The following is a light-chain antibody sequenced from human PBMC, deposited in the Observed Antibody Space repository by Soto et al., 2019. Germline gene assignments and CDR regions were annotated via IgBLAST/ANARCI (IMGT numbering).Light chain of an antibody. CDR2: NNN. CDR1: NSNIGRNT. V-gene: IGLV1-44*01. J-gene: IGLJ1*01. CDR3: AAWDDSLNGFYV. Sequence: SVLTQPPLGSGTTGQRVAISCSGSNSNIGRNTVSWYQQVPGTAPKLLIYNNNERPSGVPDRFSGSKSGTSASLAISGLQSDDEADYYCAAWDDSLNGFYVFGIGTKVTVL.